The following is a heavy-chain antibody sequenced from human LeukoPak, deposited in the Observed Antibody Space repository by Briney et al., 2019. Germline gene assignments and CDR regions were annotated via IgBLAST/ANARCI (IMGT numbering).Heavy chain of an antibody. CDR1: GFTFGDYA. D-gene: IGHD2-2*01. V-gene: IGHV3-49*03. J-gene: IGHJ4*02. CDR3: TRDRPAAKSFDY. CDR2: IRSKAYGGTT. Sequence: GRSLRLSCTASGFTFGDYAMSWFRQAPGKGLEWVGFIRSKAYGGTTEYAASVKGRFTISRDDSKSIVYLQMNSLKTEDTAVYYCTRDRPAAKSFDYWGQGTLVTVSS.